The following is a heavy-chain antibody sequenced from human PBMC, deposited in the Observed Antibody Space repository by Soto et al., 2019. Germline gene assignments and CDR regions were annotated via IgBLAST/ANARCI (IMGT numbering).Heavy chain of an antibody. Sequence: ASVKVSCKASGYTFTSYAMHWVRQAPGQRLEWMGWINADNGNTKYSQKFQGRVTITRDTSTSTAYMELRSLRSEDTAVYYCATTRRYCSGGSCIDYWGQGTLVTVSS. CDR1: GYTFTSYA. D-gene: IGHD2-15*01. J-gene: IGHJ4*02. CDR3: ATTRRYCSGGSCIDY. CDR2: INADNGNT. V-gene: IGHV1-3*01.